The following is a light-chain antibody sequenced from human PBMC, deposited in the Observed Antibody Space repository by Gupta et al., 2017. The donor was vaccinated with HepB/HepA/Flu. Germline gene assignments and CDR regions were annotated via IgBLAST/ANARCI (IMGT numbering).Light chain of an antibody. J-gene: IGKJ1*01. CDR3: QHSDSTPWT. Sequence: DIQMTQSPSSLSASVGDRVTITCRASQTISSYLNWYQQKPGKAPKVLIYAASSLQSGVPSRFSGSGSGTDFTLTISRLQPEDFATYYCQHSDSTPWTFGQGTKVEIK. CDR2: AAS. V-gene: IGKV1-39*01. CDR1: QTISSY.